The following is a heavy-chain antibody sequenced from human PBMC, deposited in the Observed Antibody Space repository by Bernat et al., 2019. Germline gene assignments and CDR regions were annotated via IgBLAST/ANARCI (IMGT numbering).Heavy chain of an antibody. V-gene: IGHV3-15*01. CDR3: AADIPMPLAQIDF. D-gene: IGHD2-2*01. Sequence: EVRLVESGGGLVKPGGSLTLSCAASGFTFIDAWMSWVRRAPGKGLEWVARIKSKRDGATTEFAAPVKGRFTISRDESRNRVFLQMNSLKTEDTALYYCAADIPMPLAQIDFWGQGTVVTVSS. CDR1: GFTFIDAW. CDR2: IKSKRDGATT. J-gene: IGHJ4*02.